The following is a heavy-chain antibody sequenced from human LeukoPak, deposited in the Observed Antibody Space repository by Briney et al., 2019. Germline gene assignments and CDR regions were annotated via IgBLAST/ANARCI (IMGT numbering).Heavy chain of an antibody. V-gene: IGHV3-21*01. Sequence: GGSLRLSCAASGFTFSNYNMNWVRQAPGKGLEWVSSITSSSTYRYYADSVEGRFTISRDNAKNSLYLQMNSLRAEDTAVYYCARGGSSSSWSDYWGQGTLVTVSS. J-gene: IGHJ4*02. CDR3: ARGGSSSSWSDY. CDR2: ITSSSTYR. D-gene: IGHD6-13*01. CDR1: GFTFSNYN.